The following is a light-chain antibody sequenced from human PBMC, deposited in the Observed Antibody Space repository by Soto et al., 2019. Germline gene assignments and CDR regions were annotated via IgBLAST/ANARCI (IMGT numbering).Light chain of an antibody. CDR3: QQDNSYFPPYT. CDR1: QSISSW. Sequence: DIQMTQSPSTLSASVGDRVTITCRASQSISSWLAWYQQKPGKAPKLLIYDASSLESGVPSRFSGSGSGTQFPLNNSRLQPDEFATYYFQQDNSYFPPYTFGPLTKVDI. J-gene: IGKJ3*01. CDR2: DAS. V-gene: IGKV1-5*01.